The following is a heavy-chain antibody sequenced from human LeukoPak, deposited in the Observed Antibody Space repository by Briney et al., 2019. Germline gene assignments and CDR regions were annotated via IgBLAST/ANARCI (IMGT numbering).Heavy chain of an antibody. J-gene: IGHJ4*02. Sequence: SVKISCTAPGGTFSSYAISWVRQAPGQGLEWMGGIIPIFGTANYAQKFQGRVTITTDESTSTAYMELSSLRSEDTAVYYCARSDYGDYIYWGQGTLVTVSS. CDR2: IIPIFGTA. V-gene: IGHV1-69*05. CDR3: ARSDYGDYIY. CDR1: GGTFSSYA. D-gene: IGHD4-17*01.